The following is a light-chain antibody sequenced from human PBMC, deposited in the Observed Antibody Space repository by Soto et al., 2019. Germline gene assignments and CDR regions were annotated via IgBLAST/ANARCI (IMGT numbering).Light chain of an antibody. CDR1: QSVSSSY. CDR3: QQYGSSPWT. CDR2: AAS. V-gene: IGKV3-20*01. J-gene: IGKJ1*01. Sequence: EIVLTHSPGTLSLSPGERATLSCRASQSVSSSYLVWHQQKPGQAPRLLIYAASRRATGIPDRFSGSGSGKDLTLTISRLEPEDFAVYYCQQYGSSPWTVGHGTQVDIK.